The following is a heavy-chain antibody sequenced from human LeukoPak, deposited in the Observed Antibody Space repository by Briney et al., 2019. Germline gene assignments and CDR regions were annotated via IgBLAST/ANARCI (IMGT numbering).Heavy chain of an antibody. V-gene: IGHV3-7*05. J-gene: IGHJ4*02. D-gene: IGHD2-15*01. CDR3: ARARGAVVAASYYFDY. CDR1: GFTFSSYW. CDR2: RKQAGSEN. Sequence: PGGSPRLSCAASGFTFSSYWMSWVRQAPGKGLEGVAKRKQAGSENYYVDSVKGRFTISRDNAKNSLYLQMNSLRAEDTAVYYCARARGAVVAASYYFDYWGQGNLVTVSS.